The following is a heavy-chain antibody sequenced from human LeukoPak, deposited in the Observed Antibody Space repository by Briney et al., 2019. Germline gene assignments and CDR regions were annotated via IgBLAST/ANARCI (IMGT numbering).Heavy chain of an antibody. CDR3: ARGSVLGSGWYYFDY. D-gene: IGHD6-19*01. Sequence: GASVKVSCKASGYTFTSYYMHWVRQAPGQGLEWMRIINPSGGSTSYAQKFQGRVTMTRDTSTSTVYMELSSLRSEDTAVYYCARGSVLGSGWYYFDYWGQGTLVTVSS. J-gene: IGHJ4*02. CDR2: INPSGGST. CDR1: GYTFTSYY. V-gene: IGHV1-46*01.